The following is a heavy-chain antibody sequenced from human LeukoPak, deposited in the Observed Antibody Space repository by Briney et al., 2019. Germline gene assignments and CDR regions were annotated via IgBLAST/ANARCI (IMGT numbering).Heavy chain of an antibody. V-gene: IGHV4-39*07. CDR3: ASLDAYNKFFED. CDR2: IYYSGNN. D-gene: IGHD5-24*01. J-gene: IGHJ4*01. CDR1: GGSISTSSYY. Sequence: SETLSLTCSVSGGSISTSSYYWGWIRQPPGKGLEWIGAIYYSGNNFYNPSLESRVTIPVDTSKNQFSLKMISVTAADTSVYYCASLDAYNKFFEDWGQGTLVTVSS.